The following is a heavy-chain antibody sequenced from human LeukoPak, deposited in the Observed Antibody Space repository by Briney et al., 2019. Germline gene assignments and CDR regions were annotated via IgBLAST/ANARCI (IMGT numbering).Heavy chain of an antibody. V-gene: IGHV4-59*01. CDR3: ARKGGLFDY. Sequence: SSETLSLTCTASGVSIRYYYWSWIRQSPGKGLEWIGYIYYNGSTNYNPSLKSRVTISVDMSKNQFSLKMSSVTAADTAVYYCARKGGLFDYWGQGRLVTVSS. J-gene: IGHJ4*02. D-gene: IGHD2-15*01. CDR2: IYYNGST. CDR1: GVSIRYYY.